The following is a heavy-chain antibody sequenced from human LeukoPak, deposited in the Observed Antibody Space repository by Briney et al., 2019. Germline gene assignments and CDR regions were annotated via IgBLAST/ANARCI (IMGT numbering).Heavy chain of an antibody. Sequence: GGSLRLSCAASGFTFSSYEMNWVRQAPGKGLEWVAVIWYDGSDKYYADSVKGRFTISRDNSKNTLYLQMNSLRAEDTAVYYCAREGFVVAAAGHVGYFQHWGQGTLVTVSS. D-gene: IGHD6-13*01. CDR2: IWYDGSDK. CDR1: GFTFSSYE. V-gene: IGHV3-33*08. CDR3: AREGFVVAAAGHVGYFQH. J-gene: IGHJ1*01.